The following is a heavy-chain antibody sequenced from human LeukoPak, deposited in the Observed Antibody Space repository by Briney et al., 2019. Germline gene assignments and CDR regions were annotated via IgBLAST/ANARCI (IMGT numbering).Heavy chain of an antibody. CDR1: GYAFTAYY. Sequence: ASVKVSCKASGYAFTAYYMHWVRQAPGQGLEWMGWINPNSGGTIYAQKFQGRLTMTRGTSISTAYMELSSLKSDDTAVYYCARGGIDYGIDYWGQGTLVTVSS. J-gene: IGHJ4*02. CDR2: INPNSGGT. D-gene: IGHD4-17*01. V-gene: IGHV1-2*02. CDR3: ARGGIDYGIDY.